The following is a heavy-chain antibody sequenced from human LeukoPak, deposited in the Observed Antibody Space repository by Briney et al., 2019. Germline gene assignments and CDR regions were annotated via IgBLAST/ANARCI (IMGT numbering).Heavy chain of an antibody. Sequence: SETLSLTCAVYGGSVSGHYWTWIRQPPGKGLEWIGEVSDAGRSNYNPSLNSRVTMSVDASNNQFSLRVSSVTSADTAVYYCGRFGDDYGDHGGGGTLVPVSS. D-gene: IGHD4-17*01. V-gene: IGHV4-34*01. CDR1: GGSVSGHY. J-gene: IGHJ5*02. CDR3: GRFGDDYGDH. CDR2: VSDAGRS.